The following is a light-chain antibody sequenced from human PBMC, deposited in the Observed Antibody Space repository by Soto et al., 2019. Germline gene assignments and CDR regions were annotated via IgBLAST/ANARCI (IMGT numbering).Light chain of an antibody. J-gene: IGLJ3*02. V-gene: IGLV4-60*02. Sequence: QPVLTQSSSASASLGSSVKLTCTLSSGHSSYIIAWHQQQPGKAPRYLMKLEGSGSYNKGSGVPDRFSGSSSGADRYLTISNLQFEDEADYYCETWDRNTRVFGGGTTLTVL. CDR1: SGHSSYI. CDR3: ETWDRNTRV. CDR2: LEGSGSY.